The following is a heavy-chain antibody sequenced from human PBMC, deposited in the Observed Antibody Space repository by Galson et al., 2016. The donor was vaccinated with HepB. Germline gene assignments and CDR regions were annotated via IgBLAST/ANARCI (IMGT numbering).Heavy chain of an antibody. CDR2: IGTKGGT. CDR1: GFTFSTYD. V-gene: IGHV3-13*01. Sequence: SLRLSCAASGFTFSTYDMHWVRQAKGKGLEWVSGIGTKGGTYYLDSAKGRFTISREDAKNSLHLQMNSLTAGDTAVYYCARSGTYTNHIGMDVWGQGTTVTVSS. J-gene: IGHJ6*02. D-gene: IGHD3-10*01. CDR3: ARSGTYTNHIGMDV.